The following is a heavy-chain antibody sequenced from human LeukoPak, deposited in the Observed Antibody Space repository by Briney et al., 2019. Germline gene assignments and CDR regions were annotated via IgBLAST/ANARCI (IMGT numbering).Heavy chain of an antibody. CDR1: GYTFTSYG. J-gene: IGHJ6*03. V-gene: IGHV1-18*01. D-gene: IGHD3-3*01. CDR3: ARGFRYYDFWSGYYLDYYYYMDV. Sequence: ASEKVSCKASGYTFTSYGISWVRQAPGQGLEWMGWISAYNGNTNYAQKLQGRVTMTTDTSTSTAYMELRSLRSDDTAVYYCARGFRYYDFWSGYYLDYYYYMDVWGKGTTVTVSS. CDR2: ISAYNGNT.